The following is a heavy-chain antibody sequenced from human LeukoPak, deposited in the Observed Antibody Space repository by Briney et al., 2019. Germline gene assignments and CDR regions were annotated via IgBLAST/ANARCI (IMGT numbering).Heavy chain of an antibody. Sequence: SETLPLTCHVSGGSISSSNYYWGWIRQPPGKGLEWIGNVYYSGSASFNPSLKSRVTISVDTSKNQFSLKLSSVTAADTAAYYCARAMRITIFKGGFDPWGQGALVTVSS. J-gene: IGHJ5*02. D-gene: IGHD3-3*01. V-gene: IGHV4-39*07. CDR2: VYYSGSA. CDR3: ARAMRITIFKGGFDP. CDR1: GGSISSSNYY.